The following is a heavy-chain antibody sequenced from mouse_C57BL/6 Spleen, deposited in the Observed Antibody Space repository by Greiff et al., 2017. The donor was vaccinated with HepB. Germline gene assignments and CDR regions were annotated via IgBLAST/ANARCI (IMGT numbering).Heavy chain of an antibody. CDR1: GYSFTGYY. D-gene: IGHD3-2*02. J-gene: IGHJ4*01. Sequence: EVKLVESGPELVKPGASVKISCKASGYSFTGYYMHWVKQSHGNILDWIGYIYPYNGVSSYNQKFKGKATLTVDKSSSTAYMELRSLTSEDSAVYYCARTAQAYAMDYWGQGTSVTVSS. CDR3: ARTAQAYAMDY. V-gene: IGHV1-31*01. CDR2: IYPYNGVS.